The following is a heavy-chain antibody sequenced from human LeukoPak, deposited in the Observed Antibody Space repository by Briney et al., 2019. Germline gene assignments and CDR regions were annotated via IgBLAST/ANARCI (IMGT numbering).Heavy chain of an antibody. CDR1: GGTFSSYA. J-gene: IGHJ4*02. D-gene: IGHD3-3*01. CDR2: IIPIFGTA. V-gene: IGHV1-69*06. Sequence: ASVKVSCKASGGTFSSYAISWVRQAPGQGLEWMGGIIPIFGTANYAQKFQGRVTITADKSTSTAYMELSSLRSEDTAVYYCARPGGYDFWSGYYTFWGQGTLVTVSS. CDR3: ARPGGYDFWSGYYTF.